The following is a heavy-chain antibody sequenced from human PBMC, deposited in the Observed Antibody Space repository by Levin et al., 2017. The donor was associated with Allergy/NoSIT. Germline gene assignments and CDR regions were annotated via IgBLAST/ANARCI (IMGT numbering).Heavy chain of an antibody. CDR3: ARAGYSGYDRPWGIFDY. Sequence: SCAASGFTFSSYEMNWVRQAPGKGLEWVSYISSSGSTIYYADSVKGRFTISRDNAKNSLYLQMNSLRAEDTAVYYCARAGYSGYDRPWGIFDYWGQGTLVTVSS. D-gene: IGHD5-12*01. CDR2: ISSSGSTI. V-gene: IGHV3-48*03. CDR1: GFTFSSYE. J-gene: IGHJ4*02.